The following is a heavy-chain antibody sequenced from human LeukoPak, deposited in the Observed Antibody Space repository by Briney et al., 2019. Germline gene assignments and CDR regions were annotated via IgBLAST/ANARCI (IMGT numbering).Heavy chain of an antibody. CDR1: GYTLTDYY. CDR3: ARGGSVVHPPEYTHH. V-gene: IGHV1-2*02. CDR2: INCKSGGT. Sequence: ASVKVSCKPSGYTLTDYYIHWVRQAPGQGLEWMGWINCKSGGTKYAPTFDGRVTMSRATSINTAFMELTSLTADDTALYYCARGGSVVHPPEYTHHWGQGTLVTVSS. D-gene: IGHD1-26*01. J-gene: IGHJ1*01.